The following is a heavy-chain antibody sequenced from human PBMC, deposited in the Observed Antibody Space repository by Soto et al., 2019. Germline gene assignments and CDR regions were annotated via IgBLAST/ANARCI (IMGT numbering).Heavy chain of an antibody. D-gene: IGHD2-21*01. CDR1: GFTFSNYA. J-gene: IGHJ4*02. V-gene: IGHV3-23*01. CDR3: AKGARSSSGSDGYKFDY. CDR2: MSGGGNT. Sequence: VQLLDFGGHLVQPGGPLRLSCAASGFTFSNYAMTWVRRAPGKGLEWVSSMSGGGNTYYADSVKGRFTISRDNSKSTLYLPMDGLGVEDTAVYYCAKGARSSSGSDGYKFDYWGQGTLVTVSS.